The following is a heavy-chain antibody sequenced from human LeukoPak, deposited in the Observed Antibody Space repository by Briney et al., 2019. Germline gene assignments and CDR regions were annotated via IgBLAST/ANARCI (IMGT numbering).Heavy chain of an antibody. CDR1: GFTLNTFN. Sequence: GGSLRLSCAASGFTLNTFNMNWVRQAPGKGLEWVSSITSGGDYIYYVDSVKGRFTTSRDNAKNSLSLQLNSLRVEDTAVYYCARGHYDVLAASYKWTPDYWGQGTLVTVSS. D-gene: IGHD3-9*01. V-gene: IGHV3-21*01. J-gene: IGHJ4*02. CDR2: ITSGGDYI. CDR3: ARGHYDVLAASYKWTPDY.